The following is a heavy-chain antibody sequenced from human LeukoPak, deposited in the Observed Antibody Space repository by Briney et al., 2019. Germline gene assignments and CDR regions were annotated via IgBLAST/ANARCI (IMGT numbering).Heavy chain of an antibody. CDR2: ISSSGST. J-gene: IGHJ3*02. Sequence: SETLSLTCTVSGGSISSYYWSWIRQPAGKGLEWIGRISSSGSTNYNTSLKSRVTISVDTSKNQFSLTLSSVTAADTAVYFCARGPYSYDSSGAFDIWGQGTMVTVSS. D-gene: IGHD3-22*01. CDR3: ARGPYSYDSSGAFDI. V-gene: IGHV4-4*07. CDR1: GGSISSYY.